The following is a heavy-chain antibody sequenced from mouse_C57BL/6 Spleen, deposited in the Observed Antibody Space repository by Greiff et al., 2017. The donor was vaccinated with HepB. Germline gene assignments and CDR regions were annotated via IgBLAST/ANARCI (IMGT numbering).Heavy chain of an antibody. Sequence: EVNLVESGGGLVKPGGSLKLSCAASGFTFSDYGMHWVRQAPEKGLEWVAYISSGSSTIYYADTVKGRFTISRDNAKNTLCLQMTSLRSEDTAMYYCAREDYDVHYAMDYWGQGTSVTVSS. D-gene: IGHD2-4*01. CDR2: ISSGSSTI. CDR3: AREDYDVHYAMDY. CDR1: GFTFSDYG. J-gene: IGHJ4*01. V-gene: IGHV5-17*01.